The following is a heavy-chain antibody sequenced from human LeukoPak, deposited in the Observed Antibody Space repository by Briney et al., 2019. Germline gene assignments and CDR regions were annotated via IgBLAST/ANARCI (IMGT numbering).Heavy chain of an antibody. D-gene: IGHD2-15*01. CDR3: ARHSGGSNSYYFDY. CDR2: IIPIFGTA. Sequence: ASVKVSCKASGGTFSSYAISWVRQAPGQGLECMGWIIPIFGTANYAQKFQGRVTITTDESTSTAYMELSSLRSEDTAVYYCARHSGGSNSYYFDYWGQGTLVTVSS. CDR1: GGTFSSYA. J-gene: IGHJ4*02. V-gene: IGHV1-69*05.